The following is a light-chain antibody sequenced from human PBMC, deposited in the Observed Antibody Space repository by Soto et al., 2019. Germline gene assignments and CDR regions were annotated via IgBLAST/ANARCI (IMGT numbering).Light chain of an antibody. V-gene: IGLV4-69*01. CDR3: QTWGTVLV. J-gene: IGLJ2*01. CDR1: SGHSSYA. CDR2: LNSDGSH. Sequence: VLTQSPSASASLGASVKLTCTLSSGHSSYAIAWHQQQPEKGPRYLMKLNSDGSHSKGDGIPDRFSGSSSGAERYLTISSLQSEDEADYYCQTWGTVLVFGGGTQLTVL.